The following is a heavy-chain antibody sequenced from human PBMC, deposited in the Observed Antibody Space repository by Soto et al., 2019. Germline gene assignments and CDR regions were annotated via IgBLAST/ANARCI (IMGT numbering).Heavy chain of an antibody. Sequence: SVKVSCKASGGTFSSYAISWVRQAPGQGLEWMGGIIPIFGKANYAQKFQGRVTMTEDTSTDTAYMELSSLRSEDTAVYYCATDRTKPYTSGWYGGYYYYGMDVWGQGTTVTVSS. CDR1: GGTFSSYA. CDR3: ATDRTKPYTSGWYGGYYYYGMDV. J-gene: IGHJ6*02. V-gene: IGHV1-69*06. D-gene: IGHD6-19*01. CDR2: IIPIFGKA.